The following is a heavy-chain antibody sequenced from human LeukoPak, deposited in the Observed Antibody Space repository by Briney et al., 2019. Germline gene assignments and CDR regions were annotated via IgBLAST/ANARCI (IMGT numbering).Heavy chain of an antibody. CDR1: GYSFTSGHY. D-gene: IGHD2-2*01. J-gene: IGHJ4*02. V-gene: IGHV4-38-2*01. Sequence: SETLSLTCSVSGYSFTSGHYWGWIRRPPGKGLEWIANIYHTGSAHYNPSLKSRVTISVDTSKNQFSLKLSSVTAADTAVYYCARYCTSTTCILRGFDYSGQGTLVTVSS. CDR3: ARYCTSTTCILRGFDY. CDR2: IYHTGSA.